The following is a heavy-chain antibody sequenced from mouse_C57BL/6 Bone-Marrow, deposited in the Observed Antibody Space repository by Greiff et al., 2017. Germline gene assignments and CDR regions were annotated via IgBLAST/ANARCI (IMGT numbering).Heavy chain of an antibody. Sequence: VQLQQSGAELVKPGASVKISCKASGYAFSSYWMNWVKQRPGKGLEWIGQIYPGDGDTNYNGKFKGKATLTADKASSTAYMQLSSLTSEDSAVYFCARENWVAWFAYWGQGTLVTVSA. CDR3: ARENWVAWFAY. V-gene: IGHV1-80*01. CDR2: IYPGDGDT. CDR1: GYAFSSYW. D-gene: IGHD4-1*01. J-gene: IGHJ3*01.